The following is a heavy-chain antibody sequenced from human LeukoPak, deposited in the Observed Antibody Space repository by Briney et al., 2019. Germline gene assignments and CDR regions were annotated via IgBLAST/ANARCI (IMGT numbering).Heavy chain of an antibody. CDR3: AGTRLGELSLCPFDY. CDR2: INPNSGGT. CDR1: GYTFTGYY. V-gene: IGHV1-2*02. D-gene: IGHD3-16*02. Sequence: ASVKVSCKASGYTFTGYYMHWVRQAPGQGLEWMGWINPNSGGTNYAQKFQGRVTMTRDTSISAAYMELSRLRSHDTAVYYCAGTRLGELSLCPFDYWGQGTLVTVSS. J-gene: IGHJ4*02.